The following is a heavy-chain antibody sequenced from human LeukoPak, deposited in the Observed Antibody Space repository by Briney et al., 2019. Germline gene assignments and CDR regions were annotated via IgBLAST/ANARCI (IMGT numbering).Heavy chain of an antibody. CDR2: ISFDVSHK. CDR1: GFTFSSYA. Sequence: PGRSLRLSCAASGFTFSSYAIHWVRQAPGKGLEWVAVISFDVSHKYYTDSVKGRFTVSRDNSKNTLYLQMNSLRSEDTAVYYCAKDGYGGNSGLFIYYFDYWGQGTLVTVSS. CDR3: AKDGYGGNSGLFIYYFDY. D-gene: IGHD4-23*01. V-gene: IGHV3-30-3*01. J-gene: IGHJ4*02.